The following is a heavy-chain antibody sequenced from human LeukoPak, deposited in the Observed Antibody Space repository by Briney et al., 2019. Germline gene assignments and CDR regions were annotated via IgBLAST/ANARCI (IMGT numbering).Heavy chain of an antibody. Sequence: GRSLRLSCAASGFTVSGCYMSWVRQAPGKGLEWVSVIYSGDNTYYADSVKGRFTISTDTSKNTVYLQMNSLRAEDTAVYYCARVESTGWWYYFDYWGQGTLVTVSS. CDR1: GFTVSGCY. J-gene: IGHJ4*02. V-gene: IGHV3-53*01. CDR2: IYSGDNT. D-gene: IGHD6-19*01. CDR3: ARVESTGWWYYFDY.